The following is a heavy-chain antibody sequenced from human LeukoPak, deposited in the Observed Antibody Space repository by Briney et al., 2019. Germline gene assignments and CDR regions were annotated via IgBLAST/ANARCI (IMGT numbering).Heavy chain of an antibody. Sequence: PSETLSLTCTVSGDSSSYYYWSWIRQSPGKGLDWIGYINYSGITNYNPSLKSRATMSVDASKNQLSLKVTSVTAAGTAVYYCARGLWFGVPGAFDIWGQGTMVTVSS. CDR2: INYSGIT. J-gene: IGHJ3*02. CDR3: ARGLWFGVPGAFDI. V-gene: IGHV4-59*01. CDR1: GDSSSYYY. D-gene: IGHD3-10*01.